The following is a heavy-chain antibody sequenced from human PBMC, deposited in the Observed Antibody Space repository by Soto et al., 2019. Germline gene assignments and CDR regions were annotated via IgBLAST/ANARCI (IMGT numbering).Heavy chain of an antibody. CDR3: ARGGYDILTGRNWFDP. V-gene: IGHV4-30-4*01. CDR1: GGSISTGDYY. D-gene: IGHD3-9*01. J-gene: IGHJ5*02. Sequence: PSETLSLTCTVSGGSISTGDYYWSWIRQPPGKGLEWIGYIYYSGDTYYNPSLKSRLTISVDTSKNQFSLKLRSVTAADTAVYYCARGGYDILTGRNWFDPWGQGTLVTVSS. CDR2: IYYSGDT.